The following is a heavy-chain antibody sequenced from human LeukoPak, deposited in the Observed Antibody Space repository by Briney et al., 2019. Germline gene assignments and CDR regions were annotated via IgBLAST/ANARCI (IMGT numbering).Heavy chain of an antibody. J-gene: IGHJ3*02. CDR1: GFTFSSYS. CDR2: ISSSSSYI. D-gene: IGHD1-26*01. Sequence: GGSLRLSCAASGFTFSSYSMNWVRQAPGKRLEWVSSISSSSSYIYYADSVKGRFTISRDNAKNSLYLQMNSLRAEDTAVYYCAKLRGSYLTDAFDIWGQGTMVTVSS. V-gene: IGHV3-21*04. CDR3: AKLRGSYLTDAFDI.